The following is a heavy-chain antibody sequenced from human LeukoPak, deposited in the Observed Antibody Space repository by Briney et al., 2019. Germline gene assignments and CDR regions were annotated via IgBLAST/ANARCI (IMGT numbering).Heavy chain of an antibody. Sequence: KPSETLSLTCTVSGGSISSSSYYWGWIRQPPGKGLEWIGSIYYSGSTYYNPSLKSRVTISVDTSKNQFSLKLSSVTAADTAVYYCARVSAAATQSYYYYYYYMDVWGKGTTVTISS. V-gene: IGHV4-39*07. CDR3: ARVSAAATQSYYYYYYYMDV. CDR2: IYYSGST. CDR1: GGSISSSSYY. J-gene: IGHJ6*03. D-gene: IGHD6-13*01.